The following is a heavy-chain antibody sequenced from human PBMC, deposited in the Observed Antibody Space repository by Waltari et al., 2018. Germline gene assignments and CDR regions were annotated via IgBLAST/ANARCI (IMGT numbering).Heavy chain of an antibody. V-gene: IGHV4-39*01. CDR2: VYFNGNT. Sequence: QLQPQESGPGLVTPSATLSLSCSVAGVAIHSSSYCGWIRQPPGKGLEWMGSVYFNGNTYYSPARNSRLTISVDTSKDQCSLSLSSVTAADTAVYYCACLRSYSSSWPDIFDVWGQGTKVTVSS. CDR3: ACLRSYSSSWPDIFDV. J-gene: IGHJ3*01. D-gene: IGHD2-2*01. CDR1: GVAIHSSSY.